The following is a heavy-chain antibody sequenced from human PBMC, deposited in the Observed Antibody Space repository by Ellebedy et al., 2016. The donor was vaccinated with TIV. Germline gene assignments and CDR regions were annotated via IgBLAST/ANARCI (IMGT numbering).Heavy chain of an antibody. CDR2: INPSGGST. CDR1: GYTFTSYF. CDR3: AREGSGEKWYFDWATMDV. J-gene: IGHJ6*02. D-gene: IGHD3-9*01. Sequence: AASVKVSCKASGYTFTSYFLNWVRQAPGQGLEWMGIINPSGGSTSYARNFLGSVTMTRDTSTSTVDMEVNSLISEDTAVYYYAREGSGEKWYFDWATMDVWGQGTTVTVSS. V-gene: IGHV1-46*01.